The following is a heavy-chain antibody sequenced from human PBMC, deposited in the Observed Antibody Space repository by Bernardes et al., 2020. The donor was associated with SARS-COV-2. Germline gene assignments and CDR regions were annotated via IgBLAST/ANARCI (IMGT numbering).Heavy chain of an antibody. CDR3: ARLFCGGNCYDPEGF. CDR2: ITGGGGAM. J-gene: IGHJ4*02. CDR1: GFTFRGNY. V-gene: IGHV3-11*01. D-gene: IGHD2-21*02. Sequence: GGSLRLSCVASGFTFRGNYMNWVRQAPGKGLEWISYITGGGGAMYYADSVKGRFTVSRDNDKNLLYLQMNNLRAEDTAMYYCARLFCGGNCYDPEGFWGQGTLVTVSS.